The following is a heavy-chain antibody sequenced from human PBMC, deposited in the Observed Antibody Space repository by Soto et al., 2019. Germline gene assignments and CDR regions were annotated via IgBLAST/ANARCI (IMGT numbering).Heavy chain of an antibody. Sequence: VQLLESGGGVAQPGRSLRLSCRASGFGFSSYGMLWVRQAPGKGPEWVAFISFDGSTHYYADSVRGGFTISRDNSENTLYLQLDTLRVEDTAMYYCAREGVVGLVKIIPPDSWGQGAQVTVST. D-gene: IGHD2-21*01. CDR1: GFGFSSYG. CDR2: ISFDGSTH. V-gene: IGHV3-30*03. CDR3: AREGVVGLVKIIPPDS. J-gene: IGHJ4*02.